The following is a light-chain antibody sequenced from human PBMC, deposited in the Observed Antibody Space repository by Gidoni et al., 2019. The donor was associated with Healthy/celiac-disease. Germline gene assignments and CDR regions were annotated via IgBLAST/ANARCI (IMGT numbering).Light chain of an antibody. CDR1: QSVLYSSNNRNY. J-gene: IGKJ1*01. CDR2: WAS. CDR3: QQYYSTPWT. Sequence: DIVLTHSPDPLAVSLGERATINCKSSQSVLYSSNNRNYLAWYQQKPGQPPKLLIYWASTRESGVPDRFSGSGSGTDFTLTISSLQAEDVAVYYCQQYYSTPWTFGQXTKVEIK. V-gene: IGKV4-1*01.